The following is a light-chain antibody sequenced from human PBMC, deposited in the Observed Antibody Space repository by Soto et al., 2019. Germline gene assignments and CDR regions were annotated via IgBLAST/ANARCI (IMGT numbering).Light chain of an antibody. Sequence: QSALTQPPSASGTPGQRVTISCSGATSNFGTKSVNWYQHLPGAAPRLLIYNSDQRPSGVPDRFSGSKSGTSASLAISGLQSEDEADYYCAAWDDSLNGYVFGTGTKLTVL. CDR2: NSD. CDR1: TSNFGTKS. J-gene: IGLJ1*01. V-gene: IGLV1-44*01. CDR3: AAWDDSLNGYV.